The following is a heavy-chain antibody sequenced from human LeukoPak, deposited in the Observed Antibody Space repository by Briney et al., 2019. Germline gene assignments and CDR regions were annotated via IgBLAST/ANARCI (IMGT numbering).Heavy chain of an antibody. J-gene: IGHJ4*02. Sequence: AGGSLRLSCAASGLTFSSYWMNWVRQAPGKGLEWVASIRQDGGEKSYVDSVKGRFTMSRDNTKNSLYLQMSSLRAEDTAVYYCAGTNYDFWRGDYWGQGTLVTVSS. D-gene: IGHD3-3*01. CDR2: IRQDGGEK. CDR1: GLTFSSYW. V-gene: IGHV3-7*03. CDR3: AGTNYDFWRGDY.